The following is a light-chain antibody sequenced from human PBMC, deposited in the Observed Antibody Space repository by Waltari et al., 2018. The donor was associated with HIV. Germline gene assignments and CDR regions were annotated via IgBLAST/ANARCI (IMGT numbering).Light chain of an antibody. CDR3: CSYAGGGRV. Sequence: QSALTQPRSVSGSPGQSVTISCTGTSSDVGGYDYVSWYQQHPGKAPKLMIFDVNKRPSGVPHRFPGSKSGNTASLTISGLQVEDEADYYCCSYAGGGRVFGTGTQVTIL. CDR2: DVN. CDR1: SSDVGGYDY. V-gene: IGLV2-11*01. J-gene: IGLJ1*01.